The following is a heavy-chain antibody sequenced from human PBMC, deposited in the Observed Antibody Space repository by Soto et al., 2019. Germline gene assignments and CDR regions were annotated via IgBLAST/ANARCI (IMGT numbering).Heavy chain of an antibody. CDR3: ARRGGGLGSNPVDY. D-gene: IGHD1-26*01. CDR2: TYYSGST. J-gene: IGHJ4*02. V-gene: IGHV4-39*01. Sequence: QLQLQESGPGLVKPSETLSLTCTVSGGSISSSSYYWGWIRQPPGKGLEWIGSTYYSGSTYYNPSLKSRVTISVDTSKNQFSLKLSSVTAADTAVYYCARRGGGLGSNPVDYWGQGTLVTVSS. CDR1: GGSISSSSYY.